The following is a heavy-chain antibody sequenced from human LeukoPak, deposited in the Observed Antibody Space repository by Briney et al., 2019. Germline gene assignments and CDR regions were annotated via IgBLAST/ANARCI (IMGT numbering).Heavy chain of an antibody. Sequence: SVKVSCKASGGTFSSYAISWVRQAPGQGLEWMGRIIPILGIANYAQKFQGRVTITADKSTSTAYMELSSLRSEDTAVYFCARVPLMCSGGSCYSGYYYYGMDVWGQGTTVTVSS. CDR3: ARVPLMCSGGSCYSGYYYYGMDV. J-gene: IGHJ6*02. CDR1: GGTFSSYA. V-gene: IGHV1-69*04. D-gene: IGHD2-15*01. CDR2: IIPILGIA.